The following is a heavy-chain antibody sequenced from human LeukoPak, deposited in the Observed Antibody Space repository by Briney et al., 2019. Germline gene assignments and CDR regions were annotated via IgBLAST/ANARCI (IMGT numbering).Heavy chain of an antibody. CDR3: ARDYKYAFDN. D-gene: IGHD5-24*01. Sequence: GGSLRLSCAASGFTVSSNYMSWVRQAPGKGLEWISYIGIDSGNTNYADSVKGRFTISGGKAKNSLYLQMNSLRVEDTAVYYCARDYKYAFDNWGQGTLVTVSS. CDR1: GFTVSSNY. J-gene: IGHJ4*02. V-gene: IGHV3-11*06. CDR2: IGIDSGNT.